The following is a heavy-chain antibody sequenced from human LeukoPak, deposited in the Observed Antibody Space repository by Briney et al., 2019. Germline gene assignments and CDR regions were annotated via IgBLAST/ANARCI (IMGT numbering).Heavy chain of an antibody. CDR1: GFTFSSYE. CDR2: ITSRNSAI. CDR3: ARDQTYALDY. Sequence: GGSLRLSCAASGFTFSSYEMNWVRQAPGKGLEWIAYITSRNSAIYYADSVKGRFTVSRDNAKNSLYLQLNSLRDEDTAIYYCARDQTYALDYWGQGTLVTVSS. D-gene: IGHD2-8*01. J-gene: IGHJ4*02. V-gene: IGHV3-48*02.